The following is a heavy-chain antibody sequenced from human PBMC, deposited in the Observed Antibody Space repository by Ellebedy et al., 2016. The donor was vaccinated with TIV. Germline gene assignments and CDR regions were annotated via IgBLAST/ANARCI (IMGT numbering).Heavy chain of an antibody. Sequence: MPSETLSLTCTVSGGSISSNSWSWIRQHPGKGLAWTGNIDYSGSTDYHPSLKSRVTISVDTSKNQVSLKVHSVTAADTAVYYCARVVAGPHWHFDLWGRGTLVVVSS. CDR2: IDYSGST. D-gene: IGHD6-19*01. CDR1: GGSISSNS. V-gene: IGHV4-59*01. J-gene: IGHJ2*01. CDR3: ARVVAGPHWHFDL.